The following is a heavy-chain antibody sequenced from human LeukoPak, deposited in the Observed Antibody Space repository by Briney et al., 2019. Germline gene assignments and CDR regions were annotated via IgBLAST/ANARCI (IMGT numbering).Heavy chain of an antibody. CDR1: GFTFSSYW. CDR2: ISYDGSNK. Sequence: GGSLRLSCAASGFTFSSYWMSWVRQAPGKGLEWVAVISYDGSNKYYADSVKGRFTISRDNSKNTLYLQMNSLRAEDTAVYYCAKTSEFLDPYFDYWGQGTLVTVSS. D-gene: IGHD3/OR15-3a*01. CDR3: AKTSEFLDPYFDY. V-gene: IGHV3-30*18. J-gene: IGHJ4*02.